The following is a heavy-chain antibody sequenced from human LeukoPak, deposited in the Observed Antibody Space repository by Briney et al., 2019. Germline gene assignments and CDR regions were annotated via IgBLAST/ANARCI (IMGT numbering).Heavy chain of an antibody. V-gene: IGHV3-20*04. CDR1: GFTFSSYE. Sequence: GGSLRLSCAASGFTFSSYEMNWVRQAPGKGLEWVSGLNWNGGSTGYADSVKDRFTISRDNAKNSLYLQMNSLRAEDTALYYCARRFFDYMDVWGKGTTVTVSS. J-gene: IGHJ6*03. CDR2: LNWNGGST. CDR3: ARRFFDYMDV. D-gene: IGHD3-3*01.